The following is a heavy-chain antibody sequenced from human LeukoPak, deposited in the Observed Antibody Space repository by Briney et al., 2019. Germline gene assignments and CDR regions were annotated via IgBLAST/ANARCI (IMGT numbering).Heavy chain of an antibody. CDR3: ARARSLAAAGTRAFDI. Sequence: GSLRLSCVASGFTFSSYYMSWVRQAPGKGLEWVANIKQDGSEKYYVDSVKGRFTISRDNAKNSLYLQMNSLRAEDAAVYYCARARSLAAAGTRAFDIWGQGTMVTVSS. CDR2: IKQDGSEK. CDR1: GFTFSSYY. V-gene: IGHV3-7*01. J-gene: IGHJ3*02. D-gene: IGHD6-13*01.